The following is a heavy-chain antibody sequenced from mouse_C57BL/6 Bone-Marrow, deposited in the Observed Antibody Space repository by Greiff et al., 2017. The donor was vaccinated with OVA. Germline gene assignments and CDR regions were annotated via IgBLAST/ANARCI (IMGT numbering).Heavy chain of an antibody. CDR3: ARGGVYGSSPYWYFDV. CDR1: GYTFTGYW. D-gene: IGHD1-1*01. J-gene: IGHJ1*03. V-gene: IGHV1-9*01. CDR2: ILPGSGST. Sequence: VQLQQSGAELMKPGASVKLSCKATGYTFTGYWIEWVKQRPGHGLEWIGEILPGSGSTNYNEKFKGKATFTADTSSNTAYMQLSSLTTEDSAIYYCARGGVYGSSPYWYFDVWGTGTTVTVSS.